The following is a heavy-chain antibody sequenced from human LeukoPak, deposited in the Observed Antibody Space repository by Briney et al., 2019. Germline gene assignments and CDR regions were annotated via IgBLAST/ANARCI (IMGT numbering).Heavy chain of an antibody. CDR2: IYYSGST. V-gene: IGHV4-30-4*01. CDR3: ARAGPLLVGGQLLYGIDY. D-gene: IGHD2-2*02. CDR1: GGSISSSDYY. J-gene: IGHJ4*02. Sequence: PSETLSLTCTVSGGSISSSDYYWSWIRQPPGKGLEWIGYIYYSGSTYYNPSLKSRVIISVDTSKNQFSLKLSSVTAADTAVYYCARAGPLLVGGQLLYGIDYWGQGTLVTVSS.